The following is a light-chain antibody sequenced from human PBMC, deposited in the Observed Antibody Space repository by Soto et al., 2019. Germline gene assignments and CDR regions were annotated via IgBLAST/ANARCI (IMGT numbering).Light chain of an antibody. V-gene: IGLV2-14*01. CDR1: SSDVGGYNY. CDR3: SSYTTSTSLV. J-gene: IGLJ3*02. Sequence: QSVLTQPASVSGSPGKSITISCTGTSSDVGGYNYVSWYQQHPGKAPKVMIYEVSNRPSGVSNRFSGSKSGNTASLTISGLQAEDEAYYYCSSYTTSTSLVFGGGTKLTVL. CDR2: EVS.